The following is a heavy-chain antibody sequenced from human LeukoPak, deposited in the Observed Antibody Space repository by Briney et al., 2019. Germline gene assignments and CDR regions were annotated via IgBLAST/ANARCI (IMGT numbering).Heavy chain of an antibody. CDR3: ARSLYSSDFDY. Sequence: SETLSLTCTVSGGSISSSSYYWGWIRQPPGRGLEWIGRIYYSGSTYYNPPLKSRVTISVDTSNNHFSLKLSSVTAADTAVYYCARSLYSSDFDYWGQGTLVTVSS. CDR1: GGSISSSSYY. CDR2: IYYSGST. V-gene: IGHV4-39*02. J-gene: IGHJ4*02. D-gene: IGHD6-19*01.